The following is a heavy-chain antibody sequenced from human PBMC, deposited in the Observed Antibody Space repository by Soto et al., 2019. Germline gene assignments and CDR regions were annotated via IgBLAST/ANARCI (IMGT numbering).Heavy chain of an antibody. V-gene: IGHV3-53*01. CDR2: IYSGGST. J-gene: IGHJ4*02. D-gene: IGHD4-17*01. CDR1: GFTVSSNY. CDR3: ARDVDADFRTDFDY. Sequence: PGGSLRLSCAASGFTVSSNYMSWVRQAPGKGLEWVSVIYSGGSTYYADSVKGRFTISRDNSKNTLYLQMNSLRAEDTAVYYCARDVDADFRTDFDYWGRGTLVTVS.